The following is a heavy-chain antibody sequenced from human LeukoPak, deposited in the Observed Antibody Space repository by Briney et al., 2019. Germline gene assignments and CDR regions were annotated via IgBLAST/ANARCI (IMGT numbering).Heavy chain of an antibody. CDR1: GFTFSSYG. CDR3: ARDSPDYDILTGDFDY. CDR2: IWYDGSNK. V-gene: IGHV3-33*01. J-gene: IGHJ4*02. Sequence: GRSLRLSCAASGFTFSSYGMHWVRQPPGKGLEWVAVIWYDGSNKYYADSVKGRFTISRDNAKNSLYLQMNSLRAEDTAVYYCARDSPDYDILTGDFDYWGQGTLVTVSS. D-gene: IGHD3-9*01.